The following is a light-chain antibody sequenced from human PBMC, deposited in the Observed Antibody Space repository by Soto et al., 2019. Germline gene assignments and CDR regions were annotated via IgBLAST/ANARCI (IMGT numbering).Light chain of an antibody. CDR1: QTSSSW. Sequence: DILLTQSHANRSGSVGDRDTLACRASQTSSSWLAWYQQTRGQAPRLLMYGASSRASGVPARFSGSGSGSEFNLTISNLQSDYFAVYHCQQYHKSPRTFGQGSKVDIK. J-gene: IGKJ1*01. CDR2: GAS. CDR3: QQYHKSPRT. V-gene: IGKV3-15*01.